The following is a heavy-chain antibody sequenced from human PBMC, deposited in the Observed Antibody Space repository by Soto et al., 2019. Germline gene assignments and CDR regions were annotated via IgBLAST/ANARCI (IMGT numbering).Heavy chain of an antibody. D-gene: IGHD6-13*01. CDR3: AKGGARVAAGTRVYLYNAMDV. Sequence: ASVKVSCKASGYTFTGYYVHWVRQAPGQGLEWMGWINPNSGDTYLAQRFQGRVTMNRDTSIGTADMELRGLTSDDTAEYYCAKGGARVAAGTRVYLYNAMDVWGQGTTVTVSS. J-gene: IGHJ6*02. CDR2: INPNSGDT. CDR1: GYTFTGYY. V-gene: IGHV1-2*02.